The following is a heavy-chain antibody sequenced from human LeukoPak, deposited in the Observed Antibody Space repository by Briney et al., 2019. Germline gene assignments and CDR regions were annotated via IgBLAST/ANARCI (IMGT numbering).Heavy chain of an antibody. CDR1: GYTFTGYY. D-gene: IGHD1-26*01. CDR2: INPSGGST. J-gene: IGHJ1*01. Sequence: ASVKVSCKASGYTFTGYYMHWVRQAPGQGLEWMGIINPSGGSTSYAQKFQGRVTMTRDTSTSTVYMELSSLRSEDTAVYYCASSRGSYYGYFQHWGQGTLVTVSS. V-gene: IGHV1-46*01. CDR3: ASSRGSYYGYFQH.